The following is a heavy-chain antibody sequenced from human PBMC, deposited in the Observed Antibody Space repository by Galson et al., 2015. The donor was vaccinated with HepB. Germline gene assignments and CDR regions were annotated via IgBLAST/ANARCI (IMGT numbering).Heavy chain of an antibody. V-gene: IGHV1-46*01. CDR2: INPSGGST. Sequence: SVKVSCKASGYTFTSYYMHWVRQAPGQGLEWMGIINPSGGSTSYAQKFQGRVTMTRDTSTSTVYMELSSLRSEDTAVYYCARAVTIFGFLDYWGQGTLVTVSSGSASAPTPPNDAFDIWGQGTMVTVSS. D-gene: IGHD3-3*01. CDR3: ARAVTIFGFLDYWGQGTLVTVSSGSASAPTPPNDAFDI. CDR1: GYTFTSYY. J-gene: IGHJ3*02.